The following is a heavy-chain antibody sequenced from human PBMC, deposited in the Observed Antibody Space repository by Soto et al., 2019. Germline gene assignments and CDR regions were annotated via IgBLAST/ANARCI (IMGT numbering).Heavy chain of an antibody. CDR3: AKDWSGGASDV. CDR2: ISGSGGST. D-gene: IGHD3-16*01. J-gene: IGHJ3*01. CDR1: GFSFSVFA. V-gene: IGHV3-23*01. Sequence: EVDLLESGGGLAQPGGSRRLSCAASGFSFSVFAMTWVRQAPGKGLEWVSRISGSGGSTYYADSVKGRFTISRDRSKNMLYLQINSLRGENTAVYYCAKDWSGGASDVWGQGTMVIVSS.